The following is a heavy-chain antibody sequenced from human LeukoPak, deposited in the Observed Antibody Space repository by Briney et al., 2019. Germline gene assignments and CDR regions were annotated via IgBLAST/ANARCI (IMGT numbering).Heavy chain of an antibody. V-gene: IGHV4-59*01. Sequence: TSETLSLTCTVSGGSISSYYWSWIRQPPGKGLEWIGNIYYSESTNYNPSLKSRVTISVDTSKNQFSLKLSSVTAADTAVYYCARIVVPAAIPGGWFDPWGQGTLVTVSS. J-gene: IGHJ5*02. CDR1: GGSISSYY. CDR2: IYYSEST. D-gene: IGHD2-2*02. CDR3: ARIVVPAAIPGGWFDP.